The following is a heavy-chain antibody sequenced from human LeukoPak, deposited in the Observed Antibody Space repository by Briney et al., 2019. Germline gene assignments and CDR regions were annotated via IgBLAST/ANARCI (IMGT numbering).Heavy chain of an antibody. CDR3: AKERDYGDEPNEYFQH. CDR1: GFTFSSYA. D-gene: IGHD4-17*01. CDR2: ISGSGGST. J-gene: IGHJ1*01. Sequence: GGSLRLSCAASGFTFSSYAMSWVRQAPGKGLEWVSAISGSGGSTYYADSVKGRFTISRDNSKNTLYLQTNSLRAEDTAVYYCAKERDYGDEPNEYFQHWGQGTLVTVSS. V-gene: IGHV3-23*01.